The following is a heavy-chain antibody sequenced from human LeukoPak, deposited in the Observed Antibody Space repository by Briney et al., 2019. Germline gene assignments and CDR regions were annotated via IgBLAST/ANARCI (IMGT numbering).Heavy chain of an antibody. D-gene: IGHD2-2*01. J-gene: IGHJ4*02. V-gene: IGHV4-39*01. CDR1: GGSISSSSYY. CDR3: ARTRREYQLLSFDY. CDR2: IYYSGST. Sequence: SETLSLTCTVSGGSISSSSYYWGWIRQPPGKGLEWIGSIYYSGSTYYNPSLKSRVTISVDTSKNQFSLKLSSVTAADTAVYYCARTRREYQLLSFDYWGQGTLVTVSS.